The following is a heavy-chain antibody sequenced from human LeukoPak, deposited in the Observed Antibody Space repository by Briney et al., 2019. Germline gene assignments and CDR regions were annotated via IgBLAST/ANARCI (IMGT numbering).Heavy chain of an antibody. Sequence: GGSLRLSCAASGFIFNSYAMSWVRQAPGKGLEWVSAISGSDGGTNYADSVRGRFTISRDNSKNTLYLQMNSLRAEDTAVYYCAKGSRGYFDWLLYFDYWGQGTLVTVSS. J-gene: IGHJ4*02. D-gene: IGHD3-9*01. CDR1: GFIFNSYA. V-gene: IGHV3-23*01. CDR3: AKGSRGYFDWLLYFDY. CDR2: ISGSDGGT.